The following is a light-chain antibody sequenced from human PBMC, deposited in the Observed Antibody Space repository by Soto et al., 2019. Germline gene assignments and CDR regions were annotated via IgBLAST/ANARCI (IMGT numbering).Light chain of an antibody. CDR3: SSYAGSNNPYV. CDR2: EVS. V-gene: IGLV2-8*01. Sequence: QSALTQPPSASGSPGQSVTISCTGTSSDVGGYNYVSWYQQHPGKAPKLMIYEVSKRPSGVPDRFSGSKSGNTASLTVSGLQAEDEADYYCSSYAGSNNPYVFGTGTKHTVL. J-gene: IGLJ1*01. CDR1: SSDVGGYNY.